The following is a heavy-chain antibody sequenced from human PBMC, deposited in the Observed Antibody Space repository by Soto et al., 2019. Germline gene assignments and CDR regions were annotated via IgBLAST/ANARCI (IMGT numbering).Heavy chain of an antibody. J-gene: IGHJ4*01. D-gene: IGHD5-18*01. CDR1: GFTFSSFH. V-gene: IGHV3-48*02. CDR2: ITSSSDTI. CDR3: ARLYGYKWDY. Sequence: GGSLRLSCAASGFTFSSFHMNWVRQAPGRGLEWVAYITSSSDTIYYSDSVKGRFTISRDNGKNSLFLQMNSLRDEDTAVYYCARLYGYKWDYWGQGTLVTVSS.